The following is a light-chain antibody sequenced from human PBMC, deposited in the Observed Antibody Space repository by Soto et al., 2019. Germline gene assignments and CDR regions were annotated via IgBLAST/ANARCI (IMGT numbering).Light chain of an antibody. Sequence: VMTQSPATLSVSPGERATLSCRASQSVSDKLAWYQQKPGQAPRLLIYGASTRATGLPARFSGSGSGTEFTLTISSLQSEDFAVYYCQQYNNWPYTFGQGTKLEIK. CDR2: GAS. V-gene: IGKV3-15*01. CDR3: QQYNNWPYT. CDR1: QSVSDK. J-gene: IGKJ2*01.